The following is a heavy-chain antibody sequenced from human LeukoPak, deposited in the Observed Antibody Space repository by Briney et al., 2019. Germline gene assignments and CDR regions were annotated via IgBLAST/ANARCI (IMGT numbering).Heavy chain of an antibody. D-gene: IGHD5-12*01. J-gene: IGHJ4*02. Sequence: PGGSLRLSCAASGFTFSSYAMSWVRQAPGKGLEWVSAISGSGGSTYYADSVKGRFTISRDNSKNTLYLQMNSLRAEDTAVYYCANLDIVATTPATSFDYWGQGTLVTVSS. CDR2: ISGSGGST. V-gene: IGHV3-23*01. CDR1: GFTFSSYA. CDR3: ANLDIVATTPATSFDY.